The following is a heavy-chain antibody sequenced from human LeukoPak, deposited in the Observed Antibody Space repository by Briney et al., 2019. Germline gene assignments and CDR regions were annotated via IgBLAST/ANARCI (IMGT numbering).Heavy chain of an antibody. CDR2: ISYDGSNK. V-gene: IGHV3-30-3*01. CDR1: GFTFSSYA. CDR3: AATGSETDAFDI. J-gene: IGHJ3*02. D-gene: IGHD1-1*01. Sequence: GRSLRLSCAASGFTFSSYAMHWVRQAPGKGLEWVAVISYDGSNKYYADSVKGRFTISRDNSKNTLYLQMNSLRAEDTAVYYCAATGSETDAFDIWGQGTMVTVSS.